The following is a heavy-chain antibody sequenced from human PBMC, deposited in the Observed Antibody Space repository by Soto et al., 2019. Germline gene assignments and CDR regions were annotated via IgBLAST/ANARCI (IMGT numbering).Heavy chain of an antibody. CDR2: IYYSGST. D-gene: IGHD5-18*01. V-gene: IGHV4-59*01. CDR1: GGSISSYY. CDR3: ARGPHTWIQPWSVYYDY. J-gene: IGHJ4*02. Sequence: PSETLSLTCTVSGGSISSYYWSWFRLPPWKGLEWIGYIYYSGSTNYNRSLKSRVTISVDTSKNQFSLKLRSVTAADTAVYYCARGPHTWIQPWSVYYDYWGQGSLVTVSS.